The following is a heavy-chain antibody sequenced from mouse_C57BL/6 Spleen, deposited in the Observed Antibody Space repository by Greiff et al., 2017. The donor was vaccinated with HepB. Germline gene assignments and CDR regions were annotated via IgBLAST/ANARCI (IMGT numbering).Heavy chain of an antibody. CDR2: ISSGGDYI. Sequence: EVKVVESGEGLVKPGGSLKLSCAASGFTFSSYAMSWVRQTPEKRLEWVAYISSGGDYIYYADTVKGRFTISRDNARNTLYLQMSSLKSEDTAMYYCTAGLHWYFDVWGTGTTVTVSS. D-gene: IGHD2-4*01. V-gene: IGHV5-9-1*02. CDR1: GFTFSSYA. J-gene: IGHJ1*03. CDR3: TAGLHWYFDV.